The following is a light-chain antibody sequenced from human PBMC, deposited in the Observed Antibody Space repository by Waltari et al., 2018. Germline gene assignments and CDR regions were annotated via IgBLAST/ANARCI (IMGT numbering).Light chain of an antibody. V-gene: IGLV2-8*01. CDR3: SSYAGGSWV. CDR1: SSSVGGYKF. Sequence: SALTQPPSASGSPGQSVTISCPGTSSSVGGYKFVSWYQQHPGKAPKLMIYEVTKRPSGVPDRFSGSKSGNTASLTVSGLQTEDEADYYCSSYAGGSWVFGGGTKLTVL. CDR2: EVT. J-gene: IGLJ3*02.